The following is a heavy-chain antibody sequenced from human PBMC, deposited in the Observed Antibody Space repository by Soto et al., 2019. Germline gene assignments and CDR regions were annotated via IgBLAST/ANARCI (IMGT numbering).Heavy chain of an antibody. D-gene: IGHD3-9*01. CDR2: ISTTGTIT. CDR3: VRDAYDALTAPNNNWLDP. Sequence: PGGSLRLSCAASGFTFRNYYMSWIRQAPGKGLEWLSYISTTGTITSYADSVKGRFTISRDNGKNSLYLQMNSLRDEDTAVYYCVRDAYDALTAPNNNWLDPWGQGTLVTVSS. V-gene: IGHV3-11*01. CDR1: GFTFRNYY. J-gene: IGHJ5*02.